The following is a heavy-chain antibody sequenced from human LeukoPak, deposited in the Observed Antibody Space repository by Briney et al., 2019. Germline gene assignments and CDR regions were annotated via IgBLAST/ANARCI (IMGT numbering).Heavy chain of an antibody. CDR2: ISWNSGSI. D-gene: IGHD3-10*01. V-gene: IGHV3-9*01. J-gene: IGHJ2*01. CDR1: GFTFSSYS. CDR3: TKDVSGDDL. Sequence: GGSLRLSCAASGFTFSSYSMNWVRQAPGKGLEWVSGISWNSGSIGYADSVKGRFTISRDNAKNSLYLQMDSLRSEDTALYYCTKDVSGDDLWGRGTLVTVSS.